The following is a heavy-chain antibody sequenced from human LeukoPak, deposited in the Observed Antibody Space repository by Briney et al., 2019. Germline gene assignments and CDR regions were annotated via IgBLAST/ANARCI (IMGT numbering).Heavy chain of an antibody. Sequence: GGSLRLSCAASGFTFSSYAMSWVRQAPGKGLEWVSGISGSGGSTYYADSVKGRFTVSRDNSKSTLYLQVNSLTADDTAVYYCARSDYGDYGDYWGQGTLVTVSS. CDR1: GFTFSSYA. D-gene: IGHD4-17*01. CDR2: ISGSGGST. J-gene: IGHJ4*02. CDR3: ARSDYGDYGDY. V-gene: IGHV3-23*01.